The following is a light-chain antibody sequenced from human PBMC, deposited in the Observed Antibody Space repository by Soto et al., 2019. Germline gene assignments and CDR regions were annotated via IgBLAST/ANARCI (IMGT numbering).Light chain of an antibody. CDR3: QQYGSSQIT. Sequence: EIVLTQSPGTLSLSPGESATLSCRASQSVSSSYLAWYQQNPGQAPRLLIHGASSRATGTPDRISGSGSGTDFTLTLRRLEPEDFAVYYCQQYGSSQITFGQGTRLEIK. CDR1: QSVSSSY. V-gene: IGKV3-20*01. CDR2: GAS. J-gene: IGKJ5*01.